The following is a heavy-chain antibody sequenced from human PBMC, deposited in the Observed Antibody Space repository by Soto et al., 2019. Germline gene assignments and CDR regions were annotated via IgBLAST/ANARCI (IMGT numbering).Heavy chain of an antibody. CDR1: GGTFSSYT. CDR3: ARGGNWNDDGLGGY. J-gene: IGHJ4*02. CDR2: IIPILGIA. Sequence: QVQLVRSGAEVKKLGSSVKVSCKACGGTFSSYTISWVRQAPGQGLEWMGRIIPILGIANYAQKFQGRVTITADKSTSTAYIELSSLRSEDTAVYYCARGGNWNDDGLGGYWGQGTLVTVSS. D-gene: IGHD1-1*01. V-gene: IGHV1-69*02.